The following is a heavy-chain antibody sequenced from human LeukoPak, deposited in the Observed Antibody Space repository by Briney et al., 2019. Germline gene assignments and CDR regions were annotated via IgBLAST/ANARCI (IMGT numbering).Heavy chain of an antibody. V-gene: IGHV3-7*04. D-gene: IGHD5-24*01. CDR1: GFTFSNHW. CDR2: VTPDGSEK. Sequence: GGSLRLSCAASGFTFSNHWMSWVRQAPGKGLEWVANVTPDGSEKYYVDSLNGRFTISRDNAQNSLYLQMNSLTAEDTAVYYCARILRLHTPRAFDIWGQGTMVTVSS. J-gene: IGHJ3*02. CDR3: ARILRLHTPRAFDI.